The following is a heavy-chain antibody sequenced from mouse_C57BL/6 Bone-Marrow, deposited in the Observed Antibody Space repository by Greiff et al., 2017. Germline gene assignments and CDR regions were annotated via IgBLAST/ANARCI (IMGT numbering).Heavy chain of an antibody. CDR1: GYTFTSYW. Sequence: QVHVKQPGAELVMPGASVKLSCKASGYTFTSYWMHWVKQRPGQGLEWIGEIDPSDSYTNYNQKFKGKSTLTVDKSSSTAYMQLSSLTSEDSAVYYCAREGYDYVDYWGQGTTLTVSS. V-gene: IGHV1-69*01. J-gene: IGHJ2*01. D-gene: IGHD2-3*01. CDR2: IDPSDSYT. CDR3: AREGYDYVDY.